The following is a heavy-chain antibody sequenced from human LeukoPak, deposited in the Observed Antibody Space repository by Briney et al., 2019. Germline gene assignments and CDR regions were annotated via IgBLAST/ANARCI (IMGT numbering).Heavy chain of an antibody. CDR3: ARDLTTVTTSSVYRYFDL. D-gene: IGHD4-17*01. V-gene: IGHV4-61*02. CDR1: GGSISSGSYY. J-gene: IGHJ2*01. Sequence: SQTLSLTCTVSGGSISSGSYYWSWIRQPAGTGLEWIGRIYTSGSTNYNPSLKSRVTISVDTSKNQFSLKLSSVTAADTAVYYCARDLTTVTTSSVYRYFDLWGRGTLVTVSS. CDR2: IYTSGST.